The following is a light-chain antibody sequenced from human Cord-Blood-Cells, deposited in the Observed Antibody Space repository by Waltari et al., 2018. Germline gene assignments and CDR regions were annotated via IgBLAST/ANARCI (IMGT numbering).Light chain of an antibody. CDR2: DVS. J-gene: IGLJ2*01. V-gene: IGLV2-14*01. CDR3: SSYTSSSTYVL. Sequence: QSALTQPASVSGSPGQSITISATGTRSSVGGSNYVPWSQQHPGKAPKLMIYDVSNRPSGVSNRVSGSKSGNTASLTISGLQAEDEADYYCSSYTSSSTYVLFGGGTKLTVL. CDR1: RSSVGGSNY.